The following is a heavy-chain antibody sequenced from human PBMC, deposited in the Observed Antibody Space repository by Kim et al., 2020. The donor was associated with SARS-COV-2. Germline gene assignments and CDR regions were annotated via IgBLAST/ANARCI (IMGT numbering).Heavy chain of an antibody. CDR1: GGSISSGGYY. CDR2: IYYSGST. J-gene: IGHJ3*02. V-gene: IGHV4-31*03. Sequence: SETLSLTCTVSGGSISSGGYYWSWIRQHPGKGLEWIGYIYYSGSTYYNPSLKSRVTISVDTSTNQFSLKLSSVTAADTAVYYCARDRGRGGIVATIGAFDIWGQGTMVTVSS. D-gene: IGHD5-12*01. CDR3: ARDRGRGGIVATIGAFDI.